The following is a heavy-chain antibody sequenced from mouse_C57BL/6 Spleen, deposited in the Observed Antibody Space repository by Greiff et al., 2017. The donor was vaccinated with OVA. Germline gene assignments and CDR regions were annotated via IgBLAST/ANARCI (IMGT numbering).Heavy chain of an antibody. D-gene: IGHD6-1*01. CDR2: INPNNGGT. CDR3: ARWQGENY. J-gene: IGHJ2*01. Sequence: EVQLQQSGPELVKPGASVKISCKASGYTFTDYYMNWVKQSPGKSLEWIGDINPNNGGTSYNQKFKGKATLTVDKSSSTAYMERRSLTSEDSAVYYCARWQGENYWGQGTTLTVSS. V-gene: IGHV1-26*01. CDR1: GYTFTDYY.